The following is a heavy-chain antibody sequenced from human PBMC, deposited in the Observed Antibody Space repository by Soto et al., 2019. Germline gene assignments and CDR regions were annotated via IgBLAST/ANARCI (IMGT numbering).Heavy chain of an antibody. CDR3: ARYNSYAIDY. D-gene: IGHD2-8*01. CDR2: IHYSGTT. V-gene: IGHV4-59*01. CDR1: GTSISSYY. Sequence: SETLSLTCTVSGTSISSYYWSWIRQPPGKGLEWIANIHYSGTTNYNPSLASRVTLSVDTSKNQFSLKMTSVTAADRAMYFCARYNSYAIDYWGRGTLGTVSS. J-gene: IGHJ4*02.